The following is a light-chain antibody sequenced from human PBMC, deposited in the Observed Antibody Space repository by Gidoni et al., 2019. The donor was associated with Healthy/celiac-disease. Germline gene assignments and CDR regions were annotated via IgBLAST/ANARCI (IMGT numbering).Light chain of an antibody. J-gene: IGLJ3*02. CDR3: QSYASSLSGWV. V-gene: IGLV1-40*01. CDR2: GNS. Sequence: QSVQTQPPSVSGAPGKKVTISCTGSSSNIGAGYDVHWYQQLPGTAPKLLIYGNSNRPSGVPDRFSGSKSGTSASLAITGLQAEDEADYYCQSYASSLSGWVFGGGTKLTVL. CDR1: SSNIGAGYD.